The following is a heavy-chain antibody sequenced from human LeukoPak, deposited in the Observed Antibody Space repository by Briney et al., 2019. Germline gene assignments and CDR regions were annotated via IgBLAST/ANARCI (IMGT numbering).Heavy chain of an antibody. J-gene: IGHJ4*02. D-gene: IGHD5-18*01. CDR1: GFTFSSYW. CDR2: INSDGSST. V-gene: IGHV3-74*01. CDR3: AREGRGYSYAFEY. Sequence: GGSLRLSCAASGFTFSSYWMHWVRQAPGKGLVWVSRINSDGSSTTYADSVKGRFTISRDNGQNTLYLQMNSLRAEDTAVYYCAREGRGYSYAFEYWGQGTLVTVSS.